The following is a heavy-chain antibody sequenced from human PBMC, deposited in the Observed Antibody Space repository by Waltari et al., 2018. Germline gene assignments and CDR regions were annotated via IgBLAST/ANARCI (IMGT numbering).Heavy chain of an antibody. CDR3: ARNYYGSSGAFDI. J-gene: IGHJ3*02. CDR2: IYYSGST. CDR1: VGYISSHY. D-gene: IGHD3-10*01. Sequence: QLQASGPGLVKPSETLYLTCTVSVGYISSHYWRWIRQPPGKGLEWIGYIYYSGSTNYNPSLKSRVTISVDTSKNQFSLKLSSVTAADTAVYYCARNYYGSSGAFDIWGQGTMVTVSS. V-gene: IGHV4-59*11.